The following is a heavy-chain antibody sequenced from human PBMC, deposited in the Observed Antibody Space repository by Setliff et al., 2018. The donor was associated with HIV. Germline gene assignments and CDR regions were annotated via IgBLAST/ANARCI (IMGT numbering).Heavy chain of an antibody. Sequence: SVKVSCKASGGTFSSYAISWVRQAPGQGLEWMGGIIPIFGTANYAQKFQGRVTITTDESTSTAYMELSSLRSEDTAVYYCARECHIAAADARLANYFDYWGQGTLVTVSS. CDR3: ARECHIAAADARLANYFDY. CDR1: GGTFSSYA. J-gene: IGHJ4*02. CDR2: IIPIFGTA. V-gene: IGHV1-69*05. D-gene: IGHD6-13*01.